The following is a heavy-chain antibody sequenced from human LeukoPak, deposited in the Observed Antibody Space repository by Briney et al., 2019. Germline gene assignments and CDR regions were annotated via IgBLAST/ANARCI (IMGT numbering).Heavy chain of an antibody. CDR3: VRDGIWFDP. J-gene: IGHJ5*02. CDR2: ISWNSGSI. CDR1: GLTFDDYA. V-gene: IGHV3-9*01. Sequence: GGSLRLSCAASGLTFDDYAMHWVRQAPGKGLEWVSGISWNSGSIGYADSVKGRFTISRDNAKNSLYLQMDNLRVDDTAIYYCVRDGIWFDPWGQGTLVTVSS.